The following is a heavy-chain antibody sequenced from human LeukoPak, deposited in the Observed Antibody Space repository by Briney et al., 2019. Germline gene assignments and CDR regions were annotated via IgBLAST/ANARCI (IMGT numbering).Heavy chain of an antibody. Sequence: GGSLRLSCAASGFTFSSYWMNWVRHAPGKGLVWVSRIASDGSSTTYADSVKGRFSISRDNAKNTLYLQMNGLRVEDTAVYYCARGRPHGNDYWGQGTLVIVSS. V-gene: IGHV3-74*01. J-gene: IGHJ4*02. CDR2: IASDGSST. CDR1: GFTFSSYW. CDR3: ARGRPHGNDY. D-gene: IGHD4-23*01.